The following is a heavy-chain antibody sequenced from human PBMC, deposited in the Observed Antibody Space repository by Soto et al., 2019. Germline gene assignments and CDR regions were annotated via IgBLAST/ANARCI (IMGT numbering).Heavy chain of an antibody. CDR3: ARDDYDILTGYRPYYYYGMDV. CDR1: GYTLTNYY. V-gene: IGHV1-46*01. CDR2: INPSGGRT. D-gene: IGHD3-9*01. J-gene: IGHJ6*02. Sequence: ASVKVSCKASGYTLTNYYIHWVRQAPGQGLEWMGMINPSGGRTSLTEKFKGRVTMTRDTSTSTVYMELSSLRSEDTAVYYCARDDYDILTGYRPYYYYGMDVWGQGTTVTVSS.